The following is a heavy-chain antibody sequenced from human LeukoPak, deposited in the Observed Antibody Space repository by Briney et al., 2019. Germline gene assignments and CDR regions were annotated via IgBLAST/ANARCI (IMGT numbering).Heavy chain of an antibody. CDR2: IFYSGST. V-gene: IGHV4-39*01. D-gene: IGHD3-10*01. Sequence: SETLSLTCTVSGGSISSSSYYWGWIRQPPGKGLEWIGSIFYSGSTYYNPSLNSRVTISVDTSKNQFSLKLSSVTAADTAVYYCARQYGSGSYGFYYYYYMDVWGKGTTVTISS. J-gene: IGHJ6*03. CDR1: GGSISSSSYY. CDR3: ARQYGSGSYGFYYYYYMDV.